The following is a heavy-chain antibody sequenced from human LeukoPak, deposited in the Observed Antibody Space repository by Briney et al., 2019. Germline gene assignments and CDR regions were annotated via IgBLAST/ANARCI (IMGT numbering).Heavy chain of an antibody. CDR1: GYTFTSYY. Sequence: ASVKVSCKASGYTFTSYYMHWVRQAPGQGLEWMGIINPSGGSTSYAQKFQGRVTMTRDTSTSTVYMELSSLRSEDTAVYYCARGDDPHYDILTGYYQPRENWFDPWGQGTLVTVSS. CDR2: INPSGGST. D-gene: IGHD3-9*01. CDR3: ARGDDPHYDILTGYYQPRENWFDP. V-gene: IGHV1-46*01. J-gene: IGHJ5*02.